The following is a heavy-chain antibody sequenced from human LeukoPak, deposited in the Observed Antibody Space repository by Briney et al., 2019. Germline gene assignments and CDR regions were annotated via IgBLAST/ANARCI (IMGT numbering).Heavy chain of an antibody. CDR3: ARTTYYYGSGSSSWFDP. CDR2: ISSSGSTI. CDR1: GFTFSSYA. Sequence: PGGSLRLSCAASGFTFSSYAMSWVRQAPGKGLEWVSYISSSGSTIYYADSVKGRFTISRDNAKNSLYLQMNSLRAEDTAVYYCARTTYYYGSGSSSWFDPWGQGTLVTVSS. V-gene: IGHV3-48*03. D-gene: IGHD3-10*01. J-gene: IGHJ5*02.